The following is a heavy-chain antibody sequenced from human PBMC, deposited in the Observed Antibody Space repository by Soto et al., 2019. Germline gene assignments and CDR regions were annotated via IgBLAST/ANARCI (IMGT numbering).Heavy chain of an antibody. J-gene: IGHJ4*02. D-gene: IGHD3-3*01. V-gene: IGHV4-39*01. CDR1: GGSISSSSYY. CDR3: ARQMASYDFWSGYYSYDY. Sequence: SETLSLTCTVSGGSISSSSYYWGWIRQPPGKGLEWIGSIYYSGSTYYNPSLKSRVTISVDTSKNQFSLKLSSVTAADTAVYYCARQMASYDFWSGYYSYDYWGQGTLVTVSS. CDR2: IYYSGST.